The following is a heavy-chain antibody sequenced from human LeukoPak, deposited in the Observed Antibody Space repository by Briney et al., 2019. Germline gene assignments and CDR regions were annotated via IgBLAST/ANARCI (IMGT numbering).Heavy chain of an antibody. J-gene: IGHJ5*02. D-gene: IGHD4-23*01. CDR1: GGSISSYY. Sequence: SSETLSLTCTVSGGSISSYYWSWIRQPPGKGLEWIGYIYYSGSTNYNPSLKSRVTISIDTSKNQFSLKLSSVTAADTAVYYCARLVSSGGKVDPWGQGTLVTVSS. V-gene: IGHV4-59*08. CDR3: ARLVSSGGKVDP. CDR2: IYYSGST.